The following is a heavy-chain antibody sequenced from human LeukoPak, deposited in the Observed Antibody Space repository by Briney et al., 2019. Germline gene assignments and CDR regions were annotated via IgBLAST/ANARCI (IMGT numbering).Heavy chain of an antibody. CDR2: ISAYNGNT. J-gene: IGHJ6*03. CDR1: GYTFTGYY. V-gene: IGHV1-18*04. D-gene: IGHD3-10*01. CDR3: ASSYYGSGSYVYYYYYMDV. Sequence: ASVKVSCKASGYTFTGYYMHWVRQAPGQGLVWMGWISAYNGNTNNTQKLQGRVTMTTDTSTSTAYMELSSLRSEDTAVYYCASSYYGSGSYVYYYYYMDVWGKGTTVTISS.